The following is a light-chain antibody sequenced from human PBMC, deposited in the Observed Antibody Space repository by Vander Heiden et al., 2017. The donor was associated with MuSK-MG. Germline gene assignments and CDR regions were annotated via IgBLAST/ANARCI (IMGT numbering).Light chain of an antibody. CDR2: TAS. Sequence: DIQMTQSPSSLSASVGDRVTITCRASQSISSYLNWYQQKPGKAPKLLLYTASSLQSGVPPRFSGSGSGTDFTLTISRLQPEDFATYYCQQSDSTPFTFGQGTKLEIK. CDR3: QQSDSTPFT. V-gene: IGKV1-39*01. J-gene: IGKJ2*01. CDR1: QSISSY.